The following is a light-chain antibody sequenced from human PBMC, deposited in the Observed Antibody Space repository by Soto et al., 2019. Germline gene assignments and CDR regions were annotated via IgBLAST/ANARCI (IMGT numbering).Light chain of an antibody. CDR3: QQYNSYSWT. Sequence: DIQMTQSPSTLSASVGDIVTITCRASQSISSWLAWYQQKPGKAPKLLIYDTSSLESGVPSRFSGRGSGTEFTLTISSLQPDDFATYYCQQYNSYSWTFGKGTKVEIK. CDR1: QSISSW. CDR2: DTS. V-gene: IGKV1-5*01. J-gene: IGKJ1*01.